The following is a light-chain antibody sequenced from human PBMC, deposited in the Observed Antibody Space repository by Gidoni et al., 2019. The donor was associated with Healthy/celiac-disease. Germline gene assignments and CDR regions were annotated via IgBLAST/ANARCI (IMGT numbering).Light chain of an antibody. CDR2: DVS. V-gene: IGLV2-11*01. CDR1: SSDVGGYNY. CDR3: CSYAGSYTHVV. Sequence: QSALTQPRPVSGSPGQSATISCTGTSSDVGGYNYVSGDQQHPGKAPKLMIYDVSKRPSGVPDRFSGSKSGNTASLTISGLQAEDEADYYCCSYAGSYTHVVFGGGTKLTVL. J-gene: IGLJ2*01.